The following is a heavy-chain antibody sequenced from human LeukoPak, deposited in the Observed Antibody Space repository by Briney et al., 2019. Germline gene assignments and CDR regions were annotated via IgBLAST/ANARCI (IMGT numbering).Heavy chain of an antibody. V-gene: IGHV4-61*02. CDR1: GGPISSGSYY. CDR2: IYTSGST. J-gene: IGHJ3*02. CDR3: ARGRIAAGGAFDI. D-gene: IGHD6-13*01. Sequence: SETLSLTCTVSGGPISSGSYYWSWIRQPAGKGLEWIGRIYTSGSTNYNPSLKSRVTISVDTSKNQFSLKLSSVTAADTAVYYCARGRIAAGGAFDIWGQGTMVTVSS.